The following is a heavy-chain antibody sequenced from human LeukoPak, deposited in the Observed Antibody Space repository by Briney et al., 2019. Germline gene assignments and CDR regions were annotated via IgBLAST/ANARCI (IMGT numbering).Heavy chain of an antibody. CDR2: IYYSGST. J-gene: IGHJ3*02. Sequence: SETLSLTCTVSGGSISSYYWSWIRQPPGKGLEWIGYIYYSGSTNYNPSLKSRVTISVDTSKNQFSLKLSSVTAADTAVYYCARSSGWYDAFDIWGQGTMVTVSP. D-gene: IGHD6-19*01. V-gene: IGHV4-59*01. CDR3: ARSSGWYDAFDI. CDR1: GGSISSYY.